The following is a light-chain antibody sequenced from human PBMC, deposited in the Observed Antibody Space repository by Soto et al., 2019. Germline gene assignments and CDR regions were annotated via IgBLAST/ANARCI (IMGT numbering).Light chain of an antibody. CDR1: QSVSSN. Sequence: EIVMTQSPATLSVSPGERVTLSCRASQSVSSNLAWYQQKAGQTPRLLIFGASTRAAGLPDRFSGSGSGTEFTLTISSLQSEDFAVYYCQQYDNWPRTFGQGTKLEIK. J-gene: IGKJ2*01. V-gene: IGKV3-15*01. CDR2: GAS. CDR3: QQYDNWPRT.